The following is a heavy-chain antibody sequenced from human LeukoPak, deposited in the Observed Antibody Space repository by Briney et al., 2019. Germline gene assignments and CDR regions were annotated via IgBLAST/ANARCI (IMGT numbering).Heavy chain of an antibody. CDR2: FDPEGGET. D-gene: IGHD3-10*01. Sequence: GASVKVSCKVSGYTLTELSMHWVRQAPGKGLEWMGNFDPEGGETVYAQKFQGRIIMTEDTSTDTAYMELSSLRSEDTAVYYCATEGYGSGSYYNTLAYWGQGTMVTVSS. J-gene: IGHJ4*02. CDR1: GYTLTELS. V-gene: IGHV1-24*01. CDR3: ATEGYGSGSYYNTLAY.